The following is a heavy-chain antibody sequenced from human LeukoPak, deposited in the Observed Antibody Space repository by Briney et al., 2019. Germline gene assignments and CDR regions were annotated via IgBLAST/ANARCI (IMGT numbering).Heavy chain of an antibody. Sequence: GGSLRLSCAASGFTFSSYGMHWVRQAPGKGLEWVAFIRYDGSNKYYADSVKGRFTISRDNSKNTLYLQMNSLRAEDTAVYYCAKHGSYGYSSGWFDPWGQGTLVTVSS. CDR2: IRYDGSNK. D-gene: IGHD5-18*01. CDR1: GFTFSSYG. J-gene: IGHJ5*02. CDR3: AKHGSYGYSSGWFDP. V-gene: IGHV3-30*02.